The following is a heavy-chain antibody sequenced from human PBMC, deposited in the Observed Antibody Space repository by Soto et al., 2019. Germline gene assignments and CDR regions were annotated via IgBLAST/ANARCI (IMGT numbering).Heavy chain of an antibody. CDR1: GGCFSGYY. CDR2: INHSGST. D-gene: IGHD6-13*01. J-gene: IGHJ6*02. CDR3: ARGRGSWYYYYGMDV. V-gene: IGHV4-34*01. Sequence: PXGTLSLTCAVYGGCFSGYYWSWIRQPPGKGLEWIGEINHSGSTNYNPSLKSRVTISVDTSKNQFSLKPSSVTAADTAVYYCARGRGSWYYYYGMDVWGQGTTVTVSS.